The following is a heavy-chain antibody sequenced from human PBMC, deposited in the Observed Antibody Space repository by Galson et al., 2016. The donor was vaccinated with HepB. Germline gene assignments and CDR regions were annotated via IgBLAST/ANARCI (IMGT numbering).Heavy chain of an antibody. V-gene: IGHV3-72*01. J-gene: IGHJ4*02. Sequence: SLRLSCAVSGFTVSDHFMDWVRQVPGKGLEFIGRSRNRGARYATEYAASVKGRFTISRDDSKNSLELQMNSLKIEDTAVYFCASPHYGRLIYWGPGTVVSVSS. CDR2: SRNRGARYAT. D-gene: IGHD3-16*01. CDR1: GFTVSDHF. CDR3: ASPHYGRLIY.